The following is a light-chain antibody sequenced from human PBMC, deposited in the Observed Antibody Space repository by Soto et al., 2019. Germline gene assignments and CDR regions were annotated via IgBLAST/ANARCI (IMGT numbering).Light chain of an antibody. CDR3: SSYTSSSTHA. V-gene: IGLV2-14*01. J-gene: IGLJ1*01. CDR2: DVS. Sequence: QSVLTQPASVSGSPGQSMTISCTGTSSDVGGYNYVSWYQQHPGKAPKLMIFDVSNRPSGVSNRFSGSKSGNTASLTISGLQAEDEADYYCSSYTSSSTHALGTGTKVTVL. CDR1: SSDVGGYNY.